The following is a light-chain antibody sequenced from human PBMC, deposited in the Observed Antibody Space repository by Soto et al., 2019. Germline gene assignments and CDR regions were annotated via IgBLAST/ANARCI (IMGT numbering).Light chain of an antibody. V-gene: IGKV3-20*01. Sequence: EIVMTQSPATLSVSPGDGATLSCRASQSVSSTYLAWYQQQPGQAPRLLMSGTSNRATGTPDRFSGSGSGTDLTLTISRLEPEDFAVYYCQQYGSSPITFGQGTRLEIK. CDR1: QSVSSTY. J-gene: IGKJ5*01. CDR3: QQYGSSPIT. CDR2: GTS.